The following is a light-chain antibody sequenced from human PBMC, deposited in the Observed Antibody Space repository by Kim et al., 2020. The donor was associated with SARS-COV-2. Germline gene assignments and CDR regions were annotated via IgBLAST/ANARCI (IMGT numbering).Light chain of an antibody. J-gene: IGKJ2*01. V-gene: IGKV1-33*01. Sequence: DIQMTQSPSSLSASVGDRVTITCQASQDISNYLNWYQQKPGKAPKLLIYDASNLETGVPSRFSGSGSGTDFTFTISSLQPEDIATYYCQQYDILLAHTFGQGTKLDI. CDR3: QQYDILLAHT. CDR2: DAS. CDR1: QDISNY.